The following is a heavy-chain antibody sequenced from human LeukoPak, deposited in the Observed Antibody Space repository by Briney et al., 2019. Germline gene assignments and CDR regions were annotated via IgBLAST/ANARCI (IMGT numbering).Heavy chain of an antibody. J-gene: IGHJ4*02. CDR3: VRALVGATRGFDY. CDR2: IIPIFGTA. CDR1: GGTFSSYA. Sequence: SVKVSCKASGGTFSSYAISWVRQAPGQGLEWMGRIIPIFGTANYAQKFQGRVTITTDESTSTAYMELSSLRSEDTAVYYCVRALVGATRGFDYWGQGTLVTVSS. V-gene: IGHV1-69*05. D-gene: IGHD1-26*01.